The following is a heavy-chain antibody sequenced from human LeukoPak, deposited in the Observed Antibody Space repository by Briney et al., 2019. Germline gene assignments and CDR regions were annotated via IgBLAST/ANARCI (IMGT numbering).Heavy chain of an antibody. V-gene: IGHV3-23*01. CDR2: IFGSAAKI. CDR3: VKDRIPGDNNSLDF. J-gene: IGHJ4*01. CDR1: GFTFSRFS. D-gene: IGHD4/OR15-4a*01. Sequence: GGSLRLSCEGSGFTFSRFSINWVRQAPGKGLEWVSLIFGSAAKIFYSDSVKGRFTISRDNSKNTAYLQMNSLRAEDTAVYYCVKDRIPGDNNSLDFWGRGILVTVPS.